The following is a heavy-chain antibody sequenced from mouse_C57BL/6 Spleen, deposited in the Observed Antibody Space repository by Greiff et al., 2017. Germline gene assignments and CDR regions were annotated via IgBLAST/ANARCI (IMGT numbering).Heavy chain of an antibody. CDR1: GYAFSSSW. Sequence: QVQLQQSGPELVQPGASVKISCKASGYAFSSSWMNWVKQRPGKGLEWIGRNYPGDGDTNYNGKFKGKATLTADKSSSTAYMQLSSLTSEDSAVYFCARDLTTVPWFAYWGQGTLVTVSA. J-gene: IGHJ3*01. V-gene: IGHV1-82*01. D-gene: IGHD1-1*01. CDR3: ARDLTTVPWFAY. CDR2: NYPGDGDT.